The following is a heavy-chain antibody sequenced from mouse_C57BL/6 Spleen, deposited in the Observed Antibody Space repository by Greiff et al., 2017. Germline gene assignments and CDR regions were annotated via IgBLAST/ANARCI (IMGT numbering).Heavy chain of an antibody. CDR3: TSIYYDYYYAMDY. CDR1: GYTFTDYE. D-gene: IGHD2-4*01. V-gene: IGHV1-15*01. J-gene: IGHJ4*01. CDR2: IDPETGGT. Sequence: QVHVKQSGAELVRPGASVTLSCKASGYTFTDYEMHWVKQTPVHGLEWIGAIDPETGGTAYNQKFKGKAILTADKSSSTAYMELRSLTSEDSAVYYCTSIYYDYYYAMDYWGQGTSVTVSS.